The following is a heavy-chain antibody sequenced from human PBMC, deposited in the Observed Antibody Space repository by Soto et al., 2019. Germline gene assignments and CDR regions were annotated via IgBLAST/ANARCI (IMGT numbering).Heavy chain of an antibody. CDR2: IIPIFGTA. J-gene: IGHJ3*02. Sequence: ASVKVSCKASGGTFSSYAISWVRQAPGQGLEWMGGIIPIFGTANYAQKFQGRVTITADKSTSTAYMELSSLRSEDTAVYYCARRPFYRSSGDREGAFDIWGQGTMVTVSS. D-gene: IGHD2-21*01. CDR3: ARRPFYRSSGDREGAFDI. CDR1: GGTFSSYA. V-gene: IGHV1-69*06.